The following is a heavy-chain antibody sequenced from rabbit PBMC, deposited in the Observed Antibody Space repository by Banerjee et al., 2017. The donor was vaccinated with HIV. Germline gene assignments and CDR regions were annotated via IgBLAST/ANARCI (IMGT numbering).Heavy chain of an antibody. Sequence: QEQLEESGGDLVKPEGSLTLTCKASGSDISSNAMCWVRQAPGKGLELIACIYSSNGDKWYASWVNGRFTISRSTSLNTVDLQMTSLTAADTATYFCARDGFGTGPDYDLWGPGTLVTVS. J-gene: IGHJ4*01. CDR2: IYSSNGDK. D-gene: IGHD7-1*01. V-gene: IGHV1S47*01. CDR3: ARDGFGTGPDYDL. CDR1: GSDISSNA.